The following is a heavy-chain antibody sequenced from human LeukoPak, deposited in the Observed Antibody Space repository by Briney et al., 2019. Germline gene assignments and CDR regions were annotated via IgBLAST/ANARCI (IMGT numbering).Heavy chain of an antibody. CDR1: GGSISSYY. D-gene: IGHD5-18*01. V-gene: IGHV4-59*08. CDR3: ASQFVDTAMVLDY. Sequence: SETLSLTCTVSGGSISSYYWSWIRQPPGKGLEWIGYIYYSGSTNYTPSLKSRVTISVDTSKNQFSLKLSSVTAADTAVYYCASQFVDTAMVLDYWGQGTLVTVSS. J-gene: IGHJ4*02. CDR2: IYYSGST.